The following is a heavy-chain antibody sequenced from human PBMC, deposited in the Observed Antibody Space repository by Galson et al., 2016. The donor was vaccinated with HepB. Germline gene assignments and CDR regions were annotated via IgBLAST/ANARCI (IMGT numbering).Heavy chain of an antibody. CDR3: VKVRDGGMFDY. J-gene: IGHJ4*02. D-gene: IGHD5-24*01. Sequence: ETLSLTCTVSSGAISVYYWTWIRQSPGKGLEWIGYVFRDGSTDYNPSLNSRVTMSLDTSRNQFSLRLNSVTAADTAVYYCVKVRDGGMFDYWGQGILVTVSS. CDR2: VFRDGST. V-gene: IGHV4-59*01. CDR1: SGAISVYY.